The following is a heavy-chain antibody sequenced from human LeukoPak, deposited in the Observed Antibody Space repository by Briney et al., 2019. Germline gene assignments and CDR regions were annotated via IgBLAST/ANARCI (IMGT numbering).Heavy chain of an antibody. D-gene: IGHD4-11*01. J-gene: IGHJ5*02. CDR2: ITGDGSDI. V-gene: IGHV3-74*01. CDR1: GFTLNKYW. CDR3: ARDAYTRTSNWLDP. Sequence: GGSLRPSCEASGFTLNKYWMHWVRQAPGKGLVWVSRITGDGSDIAYADSVKGRFTVSRDDAKNTLFLQMTSLRVEDTAIYYGARDAYTRTSNWLDPWGQGTLVTVSS.